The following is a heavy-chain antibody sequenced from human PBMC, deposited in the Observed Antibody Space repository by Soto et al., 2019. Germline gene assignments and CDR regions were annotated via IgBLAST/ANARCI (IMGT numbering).Heavy chain of an antibody. J-gene: IGHJ4*02. V-gene: IGHV3-30-3*01. CDR3: ARESDGTADY. D-gene: IGHD1-26*01. Sequence: QVQLVESGGGVVQPGRSLRLSCAASGFTFSSYAMHWVRQAPGKGLEWVAVISYDGSNKYYADSVKGRFTISRDNSKNTLYLQMNSLRAEDTAVYYCARESDGTADYWGQGTLVTVSS. CDR1: GFTFSSYA. CDR2: ISYDGSNK.